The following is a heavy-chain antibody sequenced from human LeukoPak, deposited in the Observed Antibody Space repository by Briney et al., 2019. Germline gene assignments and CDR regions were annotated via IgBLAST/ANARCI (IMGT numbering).Heavy chain of an antibody. Sequence: GESLKISCKSSGYSFTHYWIGWVRQMPGKGLEWMGIIYPDDSDTRYSPSFRGQVTISADKSISTAYLQWSSLKASDTAMYYCARSWPGQQLVPDYFDSWGQGTLVTVSS. CDR1: GYSFTHYW. D-gene: IGHD6-13*01. J-gene: IGHJ4*02. V-gene: IGHV5-51*01. CDR2: IYPDDSDT. CDR3: ARSWPGQQLVPDYFDS.